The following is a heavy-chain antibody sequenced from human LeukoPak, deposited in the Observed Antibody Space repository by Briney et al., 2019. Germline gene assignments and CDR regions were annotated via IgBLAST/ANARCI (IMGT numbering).Heavy chain of an antibody. V-gene: IGHV3-23*01. Sequence: GGSLRLSCAASGFTFSSYSMIWVRQAPGKGLEWVSTISGGGDATYYADSVKGRFTISRDNSKNTLYLQMNSLRVEDTAVYYCARDSSMLRGPLVIYYFDFWGQGTLVTVSS. J-gene: IGHJ4*02. CDR1: GFTFSSYS. CDR3: ARDSSMLRGPLVIYYFDF. D-gene: IGHD3-10*01. CDR2: ISGGGDAT.